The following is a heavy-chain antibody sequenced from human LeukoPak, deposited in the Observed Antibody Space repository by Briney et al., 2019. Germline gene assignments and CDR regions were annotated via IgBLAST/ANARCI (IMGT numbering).Heavy chain of an antibody. CDR3: ARGVWSSGWSAYYFDY. J-gene: IGHJ4*02. D-gene: IGHD6-19*01. CDR2: IYYRGST. CDR1: GGSISSYY. Sequence: PSETLSLTCTVSGGSISSYYWSWIRQPPGKGLEWIANIYYRGSTNYSPSLRSRVTISVDTSKNQFSLELTSVTAADTAVYYCARGVWSSGWSAYYFDYWGQGTLVTVSS. V-gene: IGHV4-59*01.